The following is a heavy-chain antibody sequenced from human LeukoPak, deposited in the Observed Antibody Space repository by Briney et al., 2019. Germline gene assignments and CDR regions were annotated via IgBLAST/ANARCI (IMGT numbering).Heavy chain of an antibody. CDR3: ASLPVLRKGPRGLRYFDWLLFDNWFDP. CDR1: SGSISSNNYF. J-gene: IGHJ5*02. V-gene: IGHV4-39*07. D-gene: IGHD3-9*01. CDR2: IYDSGST. Sequence: PSETLSLTCTVSSGSISSNNYFWGWIRQPPGKGLEWIGSIYDSGSTYYNPSLKSRVTISVDTSKIQFSLKLSSVTAADTAVYYCASLPVLRKGPRGLRYFDWLLFDNWFDPWGQGTLVTVSS.